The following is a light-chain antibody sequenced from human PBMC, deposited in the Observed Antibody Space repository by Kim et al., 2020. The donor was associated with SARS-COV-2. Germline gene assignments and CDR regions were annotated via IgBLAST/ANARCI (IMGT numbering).Light chain of an antibody. V-gene: IGKV3-15*01. CDR3: QQYDNWPPVT. Sequence: SPGERATLSCRARQSVSSSLAWYQQKPGQAPRLLIYDASTRATGIPARFSGSGSGTEFTLTISSLQSEDFAVYYCQQYDNWPPVTFGGGTKVDIK. J-gene: IGKJ4*01. CDR1: QSVSSS. CDR2: DAS.